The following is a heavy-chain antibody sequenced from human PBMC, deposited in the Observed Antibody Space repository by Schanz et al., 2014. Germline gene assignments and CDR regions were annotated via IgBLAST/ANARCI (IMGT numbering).Heavy chain of an antibody. D-gene: IGHD2-21*01. CDR3: AKGQLLSYYFDY. V-gene: IGHV3-74*01. CDR2: INSDGSST. CDR1: GLTFNSYW. Sequence: EVQLVESGGGFVQPGGSLRLSCAASGLTFNSYWMHWVRQAPGKGLVWVSRINSDGSSTNYADSVKGRFTISRDNAKNTLYLQMNSLRAEDTAVYYCAKGQLLSYYFDYWGQGTLVTVSS. J-gene: IGHJ4*02.